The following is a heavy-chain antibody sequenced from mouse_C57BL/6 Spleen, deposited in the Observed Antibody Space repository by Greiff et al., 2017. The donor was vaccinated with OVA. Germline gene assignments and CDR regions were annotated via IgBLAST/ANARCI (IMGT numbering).Heavy chain of an antibody. CDR2: IYPRSGNT. D-gene: IGHD1-2*01. V-gene: IGHV1-81*01. CDR3: ARRFSYYYAMDY. CDR1: GYTFTSYG. J-gene: IGHJ4*01. Sequence: VKLVESGAELARPGASVKLSCKASGYTFTSYGISWVKQRTGQGLEWIGEIYPRSGNTYYNEKFKGKATLTADKSSSTAYMELRSLTSEDSAVYFCARRFSYYYAMDYWGQGTSVTVSS.